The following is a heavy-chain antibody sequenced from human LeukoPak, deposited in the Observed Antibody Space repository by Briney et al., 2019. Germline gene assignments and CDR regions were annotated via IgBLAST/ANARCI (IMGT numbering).Heavy chain of an antibody. CDR2: ISYDGSNK. CDR3: VRDAYGAHFDY. D-gene: IGHD2-21*01. CDR1: GFTVSSNY. Sequence: GGSLRLSCAASGFTVSSNYMSWVRQAPGKGLEWVAVISYDGSNKYYADSVKGRFTISRDNAKNSLYLQMNSLRAEDTAVYYCVRDAYGAHFDYWGQGTLVTVSA. V-gene: IGHV3-30*03. J-gene: IGHJ4*02.